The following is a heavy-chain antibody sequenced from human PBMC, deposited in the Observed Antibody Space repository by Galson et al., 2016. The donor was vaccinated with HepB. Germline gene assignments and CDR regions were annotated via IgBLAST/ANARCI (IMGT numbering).Heavy chain of an antibody. CDR1: GFTLSTYP. Sequence: SLRLSCADSGFTLSTYPIHRVRQAPGKRLESVAVISYDGSNKYYADPVTVRFTPSRDSSKNTLYLQMNSLRAEDTAIYYCAREGFGGVYIWGQGTLVTVSS. J-gene: IGHJ3*02. CDR3: AREGFGGVYI. CDR2: ISYDGSNK. D-gene: IGHD2-8*02. V-gene: IGHV3-30*04.